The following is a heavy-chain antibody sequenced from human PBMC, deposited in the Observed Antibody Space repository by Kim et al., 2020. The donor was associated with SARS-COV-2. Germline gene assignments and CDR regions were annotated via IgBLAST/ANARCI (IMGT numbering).Heavy chain of an antibody. J-gene: IGHJ4*02. Sequence: GGSLRLSCAASEFTFSIYALTWVRQAPGKGLGWVSIISDSGDRTYYADSVKGRFTISRDNSKNTLYLQMNSLRAEDTAIYYCAKKGCTGTTCTSYFDYWGQGTLVTVSS. D-gene: IGHD2-8*02. CDR2: ISDSGDRT. CDR1: EFTFSIYA. V-gene: IGHV3-23*01. CDR3: AKKGCTGTTCTSYFDY.